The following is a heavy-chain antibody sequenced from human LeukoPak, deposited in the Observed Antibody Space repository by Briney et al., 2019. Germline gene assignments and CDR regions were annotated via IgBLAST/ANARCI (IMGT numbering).Heavy chain of an antibody. CDR2: TYYSGST. V-gene: IGHV4-59*01. D-gene: IGHD3-22*01. CDR1: GGSISSYY. J-gene: IGHJ4*02. Sequence: SETLSLTCTVSGGSISSYYWSWIRQPPGKGLEWIGYTYYSGSTNYNPSLKSRVTISVDTSKNQFSLKLSSVTAADTAVYYCARGPKYYYDSSGYYPIDYWGQGTLVTVSS. CDR3: ARGPKYYYDSSGYYPIDY.